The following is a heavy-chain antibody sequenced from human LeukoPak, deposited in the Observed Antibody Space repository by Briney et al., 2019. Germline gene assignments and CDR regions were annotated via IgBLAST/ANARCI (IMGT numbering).Heavy chain of an antibody. CDR3: ARRQSFWSADNWFDP. Sequence: GGSLRLSRAASGFTFSSYSMNWVRQAPGKGLEWVSSISSSSSYIYYADSVKGRFTISRDNAKNSLYLQMNSLRAEDTAVYYCARRQSFWSADNWFDPWGQGTLVTVSS. CDR2: ISSSSSYI. V-gene: IGHV3-21*01. D-gene: IGHD3-3*01. J-gene: IGHJ5*02. CDR1: GFTFSSYS.